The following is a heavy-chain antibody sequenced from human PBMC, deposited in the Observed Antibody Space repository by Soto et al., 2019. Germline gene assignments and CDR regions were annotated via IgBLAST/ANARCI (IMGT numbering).Heavy chain of an antibody. Sequence: EVQLVESGGGLVQPGGSLRLSCAASGFSLTSYSMNWVRQAPGKGLQWVAYISGSGSTKKYADSVKGRFTISRDNAENSVNLQMNSLGDEDTAVYYCARGAGYGDYGGYWGQGTLVTVSS. CDR3: ARGAGYGDYGGY. CDR1: GFSLTSYS. J-gene: IGHJ4*02. V-gene: IGHV3-48*02. D-gene: IGHD4-17*01. CDR2: ISGSGSTK.